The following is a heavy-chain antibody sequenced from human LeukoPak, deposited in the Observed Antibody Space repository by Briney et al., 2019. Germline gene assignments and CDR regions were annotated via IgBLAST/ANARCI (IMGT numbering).Heavy chain of an antibody. Sequence: ASVKVSCKASGYTFTSYYMHWVRQAPGQGLEWMGIINPSGGSTSYAQKFQGRVTMTRDTSTSTVYMELSSLRSEDTAVYYCVTDLVIKGYFDYWGQGALVTVSS. CDR1: GYTFTSYY. V-gene: IGHV1-46*01. J-gene: IGHJ4*02. D-gene: IGHD2-21*01. CDR2: INPSGGST. CDR3: VTDLVIKGYFDY.